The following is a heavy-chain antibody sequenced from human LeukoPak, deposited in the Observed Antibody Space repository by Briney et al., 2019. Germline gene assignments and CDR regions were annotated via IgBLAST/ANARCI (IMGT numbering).Heavy chain of an antibody. Sequence: PSETLSLPCSVSGGPITIGRYYWSWIRQPAGRVLECIGGVYISGSTNYNPPLAGRATITIDTSKNQFSLKLSSVTAADTAVYYCAGPSGSASDTEYFQNWGQGTLVTVSS. CDR2: VYISGST. CDR1: GGPITIGRYY. V-gene: IGHV4-61*02. CDR3: AGPSGSASDTEYFQN. D-gene: IGHD6-13*01. J-gene: IGHJ1*01.